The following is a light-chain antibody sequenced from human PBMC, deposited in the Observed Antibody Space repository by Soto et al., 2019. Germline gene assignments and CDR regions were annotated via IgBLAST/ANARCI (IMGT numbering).Light chain of an antibody. Sequence: DIQMTQSPSTLSASVGDRVTITCRASQSISNWLAWYQQKPGKAPKLLIYDASSLESGVPSRFSGSGSGTEFTLTISSLQPDDFATYYCQQYNSYSRDTFGQGTKLEIK. V-gene: IGKV1-5*01. CDR1: QSISNW. CDR3: QQYNSYSRDT. J-gene: IGKJ2*01. CDR2: DAS.